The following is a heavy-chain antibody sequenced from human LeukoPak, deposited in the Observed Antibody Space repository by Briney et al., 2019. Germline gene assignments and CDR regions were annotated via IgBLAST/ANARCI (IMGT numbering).Heavy chain of an antibody. CDR1: GFTFDDYA. CDR2: ISWNSGSI. D-gene: IGHD4-17*01. CDR3: AKAYGDYKSCLGGSFDL. V-gene: IGHV3-9*01. Sequence: GGSMRLSCAASGFTFDDYAMHWVRQAPGEGLGWDSGISWNSGSIGYADSVKGRLTISRDNAKNSLYLQMNSLRAEDTALYYCAKAYGDYKSCLGGSFDLWGRGTLVTVSS. J-gene: IGHJ2*01.